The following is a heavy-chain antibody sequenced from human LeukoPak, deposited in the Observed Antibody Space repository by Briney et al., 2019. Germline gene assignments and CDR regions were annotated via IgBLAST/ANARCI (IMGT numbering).Heavy chain of an antibody. V-gene: IGHV4-4*07. CDR3: AIGESYYHFDY. CDR2: IYTSGST. Sequence: SETLSLTCTVSGGSISSYYWSWIRQPAGKGLEWIGRIYTSGSTNYNPSLKSRVTISVDTSKNQFSLKLSSVTAADTAVYYCAIGESYYHFDYWGQGTLVTVSS. CDR1: GGSISSYY. J-gene: IGHJ4*02. D-gene: IGHD1-26*01.